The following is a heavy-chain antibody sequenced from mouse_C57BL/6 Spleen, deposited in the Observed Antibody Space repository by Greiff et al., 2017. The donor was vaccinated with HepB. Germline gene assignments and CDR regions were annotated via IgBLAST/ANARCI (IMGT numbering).Heavy chain of an antibody. CDR1: GFTFSDYY. D-gene: IGHD1-1*01. J-gene: IGHJ1*03. CDR3: ARRDGSSYYWYFDV. Sequence: EVKLVESEGGLVQPGSSMKLSCTASGFTFSDYYMAWVRQVPEKGLEWVANINYDGSSTYYLDSLKSRFIISRDNAKNILYLQMSSLKSEDTATYYCARRDGSSYYWYFDVWGTGTTVTVSS. CDR2: INYDGSST. V-gene: IGHV5-16*01.